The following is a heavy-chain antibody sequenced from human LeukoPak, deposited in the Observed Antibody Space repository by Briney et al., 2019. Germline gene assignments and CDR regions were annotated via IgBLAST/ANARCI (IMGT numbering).Heavy chain of an antibody. CDR3: AKEMGAAWVDAFDI. CDR2: ISGSGGNT. D-gene: IGHD1-26*01. Sequence: GGSLRLSCVASGFTFGSYAMSWARQAPGKGLEWVSAISGSGGNTFYADSVKGRFTISRDNSKNTLYLQMNSLRAEDTAVYYCAKEMGAAWVDAFDIWGQGTMVTVSS. V-gene: IGHV3-23*01. CDR1: GFTFGSYA. J-gene: IGHJ3*02.